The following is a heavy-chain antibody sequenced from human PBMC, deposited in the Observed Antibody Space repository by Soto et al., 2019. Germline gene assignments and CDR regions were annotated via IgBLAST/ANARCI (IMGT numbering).Heavy chain of an antibody. J-gene: IGHJ4*02. CDR3: TTRPFGGSYRDY. V-gene: IGHV3-15*01. D-gene: IGHD1-26*01. CDR1: VFTFSNAW. CDR2: IKSKTDGGTT. Sequence: WGSLRLSCSASVFTFSNAWMSWFRQAPGKGLEWVGRIKSKTDGGTTDYAAPVKGRFTISRDDSKNTLYLQMNSLKTEDTAVYYCTTRPFGGSYRDYWGQGTLVTVSS.